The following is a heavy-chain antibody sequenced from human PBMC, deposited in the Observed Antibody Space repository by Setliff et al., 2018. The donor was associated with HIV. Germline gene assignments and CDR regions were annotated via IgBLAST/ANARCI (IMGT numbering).Heavy chain of an antibody. V-gene: IGHV1-46*01. CDR1: GYTFTSYY. CDR3: ARDVTKDMITFGEVIVTSRGYFDS. CDR2: INPSGGST. D-gene: IGHD3-16*02. Sequence: WASVKVSCKASGYTFTSYYMHWGRQAPGQGLEWMGIINPSGGSTSYAQKFQGRVTMTRDTSTSTVYMELSSLRSEDTAVYYCARDVTKDMITFGEVIVTSRGYFDSWGQGTLVTVSS. J-gene: IGHJ4*02.